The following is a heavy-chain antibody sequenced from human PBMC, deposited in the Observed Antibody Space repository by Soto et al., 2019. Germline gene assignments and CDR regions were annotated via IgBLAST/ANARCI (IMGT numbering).Heavy chain of an antibody. D-gene: IGHD1-26*01. CDR1: GFTFTSYA. CDR2: INAGNGNT. Sequence: ASVKVSCKASGFTFTSYAMHWVRQAPGQRLEWMGWINAGNGNTKYSQKFQGRVTITRDTSASTAYMELSSLRSEDTAVYYCARGRGGVGATSPASWGQGTLVTVSS. CDR3: ARGRGGVGATSPAS. J-gene: IGHJ5*02. V-gene: IGHV1-3*01.